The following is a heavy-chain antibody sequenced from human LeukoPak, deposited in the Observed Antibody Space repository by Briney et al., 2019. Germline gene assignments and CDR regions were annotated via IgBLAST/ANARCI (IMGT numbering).Heavy chain of an antibody. V-gene: IGHV4-38-2*02. CDR3: ARDGSILWSEYYFDY. CDR1: GYSISSGYY. CDR2: IYHSGST. J-gene: IGHJ4*02. Sequence: SETLSLTCTVSGYSISSGYYWGWIRQPPGEGLEWIGSIYHSGSTYYNPSLKSRVTISVDTSKNPSSLKLSSVTAADTPVYYCARDGSILWSEYYFDYWGQGTLVTVSS. D-gene: IGHD2-21*01.